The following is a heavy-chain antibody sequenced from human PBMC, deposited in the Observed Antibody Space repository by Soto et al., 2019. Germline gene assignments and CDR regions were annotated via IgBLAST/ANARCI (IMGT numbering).Heavy chain of an antibody. J-gene: IGHJ6*02. D-gene: IGHD5-18*01. V-gene: IGHV3-33*01. CDR2: IWYDGSNK. CDR3: ARDSRIQLWSPYYGMDV. Sequence: GGSLRLSCAASGFTFSSYGMHWVRQAPGKGLEWVAVIWYDGSNKYYADSVKGRFTISRDNSKNTLYLQMNSLRAEDTAVYYCARDSRIQLWSPYYGMDVWGQGTTVTVSS. CDR1: GFTFSSYG.